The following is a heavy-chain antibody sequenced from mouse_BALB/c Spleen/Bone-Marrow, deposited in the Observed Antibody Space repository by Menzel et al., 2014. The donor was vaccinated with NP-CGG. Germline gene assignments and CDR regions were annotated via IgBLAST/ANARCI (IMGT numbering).Heavy chain of an antibody. V-gene: IGHV3-2*02. CDR1: GYSIXSDYA. CDR3: ARGDGYYGVMDY. D-gene: IGHD2-3*01. CDR2: ISYSGST. J-gene: IGHJ4*01. Sequence: EVKVEESGPGLVKPSQSLSLTCTVTGYSIXSDYAWNWIRQFPGNKLEWMGYISYSGSTSYNPSLKSRISITRDTSKNQFFLQLNSVTTEDTATYYCARGDGYYGVMDYWGQGTSVTVSS.